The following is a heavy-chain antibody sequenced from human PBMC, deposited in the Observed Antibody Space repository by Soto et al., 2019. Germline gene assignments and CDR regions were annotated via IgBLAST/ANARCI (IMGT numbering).Heavy chain of an antibody. D-gene: IGHD3-22*01. J-gene: IGHJ5*02. V-gene: IGHV6-1*01. CDR3: ARENDNEKYLPVSWLDP. CDR2: TYFRSKWFS. CDR1: GDSVSSNSAA. Sequence: SPTLSLTCDISGDSVSSNSAAWTWIRQSPSRGLEWLGRTYFRSKWFSDYAVSVKGRITITSDTSRNHFTLHLNSVTPEYTAVYCCARENDNEKYLPVSWLDPWGQGTLVTVSS.